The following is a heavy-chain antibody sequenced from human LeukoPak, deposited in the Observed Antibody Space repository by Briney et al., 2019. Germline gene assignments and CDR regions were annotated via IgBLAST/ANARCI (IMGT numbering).Heavy chain of an antibody. CDR3: ARGRPDGSGSYYKFDP. V-gene: IGHV4-39*01. Sequence: SETLSLTCTVSVGSISSSSYYWGWIRQPPGKGLEWFGIIYYIGSTYYNPSLKSRVTISVDTSKKQFSLKLSSVTAADTAVYYSARGRPDGSGSYYKFDPWGQGTLVTVSS. J-gene: IGHJ5*02. CDR2: IYYIGST. D-gene: IGHD3-10*01. CDR1: VGSISSSSYY.